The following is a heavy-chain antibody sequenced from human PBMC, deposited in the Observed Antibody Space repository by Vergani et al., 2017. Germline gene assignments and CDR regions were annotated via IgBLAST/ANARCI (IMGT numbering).Heavy chain of an antibody. CDR3: AKAGSVSSGELSYYYYMDV. Sequence: EVHLVESGGGLVQPGRSLRLSCSGSGFTLGDYAMTWVRQAPGKGLEWVAFIWSKPYGGTTEYAASVKGRFTISRDDSKSIAYLQMNSLKAEDTATYYCAKAGSVSSGELSYYYYMDVWGKGTTVTVTS. J-gene: IGHJ6*03. CDR2: IWSKPYGGTT. CDR1: GFTLGDYA. D-gene: IGHD3-10*01. V-gene: IGHV3-49*04.